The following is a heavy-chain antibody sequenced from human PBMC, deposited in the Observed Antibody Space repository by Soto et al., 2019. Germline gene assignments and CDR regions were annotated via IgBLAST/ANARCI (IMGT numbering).Heavy chain of an antibody. D-gene: IGHD3-22*01. CDR1: GYTFTSYY. CDR2: INPIGGST. V-gene: IGHV1-46*01. CDR3: ARVRRSIGYYYGX. J-gene: IGHJ4*02. Sequence: GASVKVSCKASGYTFTSYYMHWVRQAPGQGLEWMGRINPIGGSTSYAQKFQGRVTMTRDTSTSTVYMELSSLRSEDTAVYYCARVRRSIGYYYGXWGQGTPVTVSX.